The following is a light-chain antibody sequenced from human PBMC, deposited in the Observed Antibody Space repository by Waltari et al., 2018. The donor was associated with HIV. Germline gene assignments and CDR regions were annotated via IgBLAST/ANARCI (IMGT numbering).Light chain of an antibody. J-gene: IGLJ2*01. CDR1: TSNVRNNY. V-gene: IGLV1-47*01. Sequence: QSVLAQPRSVSGTPGQTVNISCSGSTSNVRNNYVYWYQQVTGVAPKLLIYRNNQRPSGVPARFSGAKAGTSASLASSGLRTEDEAEYYCAVWDDRLSGRLFGGGTKVTVL. CDR3: AVWDDRLSGRL. CDR2: RNN.